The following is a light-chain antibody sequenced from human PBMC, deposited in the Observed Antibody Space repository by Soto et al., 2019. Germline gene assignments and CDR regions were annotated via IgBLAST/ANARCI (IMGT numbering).Light chain of an antibody. Sequence: QSALTQPASVSGSPGQSITISCTGTSSDVGGYNYVSWYQQHPGKAPKLMIYDVSNRPSGVSNRFSGSKSGNTASLTISGLQAEDEADYYCSSYTSSSTLAGVSGTGTKVTVL. CDR2: DVS. CDR3: SSYTSSSTLAGV. V-gene: IGLV2-14*01. CDR1: SSDVGGYNY. J-gene: IGLJ1*01.